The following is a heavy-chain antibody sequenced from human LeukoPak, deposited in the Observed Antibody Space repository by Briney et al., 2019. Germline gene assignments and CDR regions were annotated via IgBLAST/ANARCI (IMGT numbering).Heavy chain of an antibody. CDR1: GFTFSSYA. Sequence: GGSLTLSCAASGFTFSSYAMHWVRQAPGKGLEWVAVISYDGSNKYYADSVKGRFTISRANSKNTLYLQMNSLRAEDTALYYCARETNYQYCFDYWGQGTLVTVSS. J-gene: IGHJ4*02. CDR3: ARETNYQYCFDY. V-gene: IGHV3-30*04. D-gene: IGHD1-7*01. CDR2: ISYDGSNK.